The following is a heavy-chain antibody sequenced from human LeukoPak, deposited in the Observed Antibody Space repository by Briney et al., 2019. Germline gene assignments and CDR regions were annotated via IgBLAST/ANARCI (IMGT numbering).Heavy chain of an antibody. V-gene: IGHV3-9*01. J-gene: IGHJ6*02. CDR3: AKDKDIVVVPAAMIAHEGLYDGMDV. CDR1: GFTFDYYA. CDR2: NSWDSGSI. Sequence: GRSLRLSCASSGFTFDYYAMHGVRQAPGKGVEWVSGNSWDSGSIGYADSVKGRFTISSDNVKNSLYLQMNSLRAEDTALYYCAKDKDIVVVPAAMIAHEGLYDGMDVWGQGTTVTVSS. D-gene: IGHD2-2*01.